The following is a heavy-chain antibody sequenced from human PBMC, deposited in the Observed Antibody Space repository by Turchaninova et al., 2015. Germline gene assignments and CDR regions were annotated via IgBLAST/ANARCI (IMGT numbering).Heavy chain of an antibody. J-gene: IGHJ4*02. V-gene: IGHV3-23*04. CDR3: AKGGYDDSSGYPYYFDY. CDR2: VSGSGGTK. CDR1: GFTFSSYA. D-gene: IGHD3-22*01. Sequence: EVQLVESGGGLVQPGGSLRLSCAASGFTFSSYALSWVRQAPGEGVEGVSAVSGSGGTKHSARSIKSRFKICRDNSKKRLYMKRNSLSAEDTAVYYCAKGGYDDSSGYPYYFDYWGQGTLVTVSS.